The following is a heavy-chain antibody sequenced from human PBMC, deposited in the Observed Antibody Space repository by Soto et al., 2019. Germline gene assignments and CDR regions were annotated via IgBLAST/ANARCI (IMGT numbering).Heavy chain of an antibody. CDR2: IYPGDSDT. D-gene: IGHD6-6*01. CDR3: ARHPPEYSSSCCGFDP. CDR1: GYSFTSYW. Sequence: GESLKISWNGSGYSFTSYWIGWARQMPGKGLEWMGIIYPGDSDTRYSPSFQGQVTISADKSISTAYLQWSSLKASDTAMYYCARHPPEYSSSCCGFDPWGQGTLVTVSS. J-gene: IGHJ5*02. V-gene: IGHV5-51*01.